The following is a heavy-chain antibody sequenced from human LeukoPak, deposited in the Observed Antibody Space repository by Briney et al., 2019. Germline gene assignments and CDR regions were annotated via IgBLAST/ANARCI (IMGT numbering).Heavy chain of an antibody. Sequence: GGSLRLSCAASGFTFRTFGMHWVRQAPGKGLEWVAFVRYDGSDKYYADSVKGRFTISGDNSKNTLSLQMNSLRTEDTAVYYCRSSSSDYWGQGTLVTVSS. CDR2: VRYDGSDK. J-gene: IGHJ4*02. V-gene: IGHV3-30*02. D-gene: IGHD6-13*01. CDR3: RSSSSDY. CDR1: GFTFRTFG.